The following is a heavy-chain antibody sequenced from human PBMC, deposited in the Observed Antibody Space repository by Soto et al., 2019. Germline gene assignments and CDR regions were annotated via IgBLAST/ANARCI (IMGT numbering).Heavy chain of an antibody. CDR3: AREASYYGAAPWFFDL. V-gene: IGHV1-18*01. CDR2: ISAYNGNT. CDR1: GYTFTSYG. J-gene: IGHJ2*01. Sequence: QVQLVQSGAEVKKPGASVKVSCKASGYTFTSYGISWERQAPGQGLEWMGWISAYNGNTNYAQKLQGRVTMTTDTSTSTAYMELRSLRSDDTAVYYCAREASYYGAAPWFFDLWGRGTLVTVSS. D-gene: IGHD4-17*01.